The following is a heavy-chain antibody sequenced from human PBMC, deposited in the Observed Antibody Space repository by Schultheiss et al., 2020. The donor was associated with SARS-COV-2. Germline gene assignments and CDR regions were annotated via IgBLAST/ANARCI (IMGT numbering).Heavy chain of an antibody. CDR1: GGSISSYY. CDR2: IYYSGST. CDR3: ARVGYCSSTSCPELVYYYYYMDV. Sequence: SQTLSLTCTVSGGSISSYYWSWIRQPPGKGLEWIGYIYYSGSTNYNPSLKSRVTISVDTSKNQFSLKLSSVTAADTAVYYCARVGYCSSTSCPELVYYYYYMDVWGKGTTVTVSS. J-gene: IGHJ6*03. D-gene: IGHD2-2*01. V-gene: IGHV4-59*01.